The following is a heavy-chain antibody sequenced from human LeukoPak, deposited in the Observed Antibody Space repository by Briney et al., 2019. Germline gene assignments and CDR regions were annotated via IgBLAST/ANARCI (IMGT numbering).Heavy chain of an antibody. D-gene: IGHD3-16*01. CDR1: AFTFSTYW. CDR3: ARPLKEGGYYYGMDV. J-gene: IGHJ6*02. V-gene: IGHV3-7*01. Sequence: PGGSLRLSCAASAFTFSTYWMSWVRQAPGKGLEWVANIKQDGSEKYYVDSVKGRFTISRDNAKNSMSLQMSGLRAEDTAVYYCARPLKEGGYYYGMDVWGQGTTVTVSS. CDR2: IKQDGSEK.